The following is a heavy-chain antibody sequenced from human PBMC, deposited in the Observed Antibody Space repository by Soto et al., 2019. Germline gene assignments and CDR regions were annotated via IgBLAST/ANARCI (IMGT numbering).Heavy chain of an antibody. CDR2: IIPLFGAA. J-gene: IGHJ5*02. V-gene: IGHV1-69*15. Sequence: QVQLVQSGAEVKKPGSSVKVSCKASGGTFSSYSINWVRQATGQGLEWMGRIIPLFGAANYAQNFQGRITFTADESTNTAYRELSSLRSDDTAVYYCARGHTYAYWFDPWGQGTRFIVSS. D-gene: IGHD3-16*01. CDR1: GGTFSSYS. CDR3: ARGHTYAYWFDP.